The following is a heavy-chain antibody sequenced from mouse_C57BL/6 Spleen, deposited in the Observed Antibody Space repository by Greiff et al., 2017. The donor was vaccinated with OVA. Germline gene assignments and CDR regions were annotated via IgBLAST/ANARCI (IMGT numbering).Heavy chain of an antibody. CDR2: IRNKANNHAT. D-gene: IGHD1-1*01. V-gene: IGHV6-6*01. CDR1: GFTFSDAW. Sequence: EVKLVESGGGLVQPGGSMKLSCAASGFTFSDAWMDWVRQSPEKGLEWVAEIRNKANNHATYYAESVKGRFTISRDDSKSSVYLQMNSLRAEDTGIYYCTRHDYYGYAMDYWGQGTSVTVSS. CDR3: TRHDYYGYAMDY. J-gene: IGHJ4*01.